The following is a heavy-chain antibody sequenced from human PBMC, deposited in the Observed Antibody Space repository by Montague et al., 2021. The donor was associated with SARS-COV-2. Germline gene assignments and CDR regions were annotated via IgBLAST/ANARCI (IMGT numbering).Heavy chain of an antibody. CDR1: GGSISSTNYY. J-gene: IGHJ4*02. CDR3: ARHNDGYNRWYYFDY. Sequence: SETLSLTCTVYGGSISSTNYYWGWIPQPPGKGLEWNGSINYRGTTHYNPSLKSRVTMSVDTSKSLFSLESSSVTAADTAIYYCARHNDGYNRWYYFDYWGQGTLVTVSS. V-gene: IGHV4-39*01. CDR2: INYRGTT. D-gene: IGHD5-24*01.